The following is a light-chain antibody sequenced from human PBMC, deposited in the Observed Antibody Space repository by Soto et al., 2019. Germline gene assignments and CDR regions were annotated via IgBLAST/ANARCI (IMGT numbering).Light chain of an antibody. CDR2: GAS. CDR3: QQSIRWPLT. CDR1: QSVSSN. J-gene: IGKJ4*01. Sequence: IGMTQAPATISVSPIERATLSCRASQSVSSNLAWYQQKPGQAPSLLIYGASTRDTGTPARFSGSGSGTEFTLTISSLQSEDFAVYYCQQSIRWPLTFGEGTKVDIK. V-gene: IGKV3-15*01.